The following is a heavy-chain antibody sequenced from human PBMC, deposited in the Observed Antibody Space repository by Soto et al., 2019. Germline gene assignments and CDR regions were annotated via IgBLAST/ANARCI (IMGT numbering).Heavy chain of an antibody. CDR1: GFTFSSYC. J-gene: IGHJ6*02. CDR3: ARDRYSYYDFWSGSLPYYYYGMDV. D-gene: IGHD3-3*01. CDR2: ISYDGNNK. V-gene: IGHV3-30*03. Sequence: GGSLRLSCAASGFTFSSYCMHWVRQAPGKGLEWVAVISYDGNNKYYVDSVKGRFTISRDNAKNSLYLQMNSLRAEDTAVYYCARDRYSYYDFWSGSLPYYYYGMDVWGQGTTVTVSS.